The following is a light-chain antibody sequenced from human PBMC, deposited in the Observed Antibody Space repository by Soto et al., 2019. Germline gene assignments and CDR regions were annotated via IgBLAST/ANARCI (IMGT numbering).Light chain of an antibody. CDR2: GAS. CDR3: QQYDTSPPST. Sequence: ENVLTQSPGTLSLSPGERATLSCRASQSVSSSYLAWYQQKPGQAPRLLINGASSRATGIPDRFSGSGSETDFTLTISRLEPEDFAVYYCQQYDTSPPSTYGQGTRLEIK. V-gene: IGKV3-20*01. J-gene: IGKJ5*01. CDR1: QSVSSSY.